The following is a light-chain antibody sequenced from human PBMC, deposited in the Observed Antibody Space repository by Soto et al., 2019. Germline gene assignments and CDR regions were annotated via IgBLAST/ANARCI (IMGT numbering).Light chain of an antibody. CDR1: SSDVGSYNR. CDR2: EVS. V-gene: IGLV2-18*01. Sequence: QSALTQPPSVSGSPGQSVTISCTGTSSDVGSYNRVSWYQQPPGTAPKLMIYEVSNRPSGVPDRFSGSKSGNTASLTISGLQAEDEADYYCSLYTSSSTFGVGFGGGTKVTVL. J-gene: IGLJ2*01. CDR3: SLYTSSSTFGVG.